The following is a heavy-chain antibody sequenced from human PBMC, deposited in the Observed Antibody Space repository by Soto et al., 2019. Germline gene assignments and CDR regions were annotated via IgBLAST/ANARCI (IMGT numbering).Heavy chain of an antibody. CDR3: ARGRSPPYFDP. CDR2: LIPIFGAA. V-gene: IGHV1-69*01. CDR1: GGTFTNYV. Sequence: QVQLVQSGAEVRKPGSSVTVSCKISGGTFTNYVISWLRQAPGQGLEWMGGLIPIFGAANLAQKFQGRVTITADESTSTVNMELSSLTSEDTVVYYCARGRSPPYFDPCGEGTLVTVS. J-gene: IGHJ5*02.